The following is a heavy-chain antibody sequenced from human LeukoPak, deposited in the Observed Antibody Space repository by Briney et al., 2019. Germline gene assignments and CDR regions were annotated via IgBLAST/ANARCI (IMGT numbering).Heavy chain of an antibody. J-gene: IGHJ3*02. CDR1: GYTFTGYY. Sequence: ASVKVSCKASGYTFTGYYMHWVRQAPGQGLEWMGWINPNSGGTNYAQKFQGRVTMTRDTSISTAYMELSRLRSDDTAVYYCASEGYCSGGSCYSSKGDAFDIWGQGTMVTVSS. D-gene: IGHD2-15*01. CDR2: INPNSGGT. CDR3: ASEGYCSGGSCYSSKGDAFDI. V-gene: IGHV1-2*02.